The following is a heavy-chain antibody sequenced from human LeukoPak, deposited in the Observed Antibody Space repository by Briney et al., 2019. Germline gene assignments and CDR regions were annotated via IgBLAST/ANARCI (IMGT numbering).Heavy chain of an antibody. CDR1: GFTFSSYW. D-gene: IGHD2-15*01. Sequence: SGGSLRLSCAASGFTFSSYWMHWVRQAPGKGLVWVSRINSDETSTSYADSVKGRFTISRDNAQKTLYLQMNSLRAEDTAVYYCATSTYCSGGSCYSRTFQYWGQGTLVTVSS. V-gene: IGHV3-74*01. J-gene: IGHJ4*02. CDR3: ATSTYCSGGSCYSRTFQY. CDR2: INSDETST.